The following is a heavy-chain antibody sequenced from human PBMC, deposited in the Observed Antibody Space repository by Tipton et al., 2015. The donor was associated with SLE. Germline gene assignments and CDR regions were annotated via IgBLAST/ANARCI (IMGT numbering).Heavy chain of an antibody. CDR3: ARVENPLYSSSWYKGYFDL. V-gene: IGHV4-39*07. D-gene: IGHD6-13*01. CDR1: GGSISSNTYY. CDR2: IYYSGST. Sequence: TLSLTCTVSGGSISSNTYYWGWIRQPPGKGLEWIGNIYYSGSTYYNPSLKSRVTISVDTSKNQFSLKLTSVTAADTAVYYCARVENPLYSSSWYKGYFDLWGRGTLVTVSS. J-gene: IGHJ2*01.